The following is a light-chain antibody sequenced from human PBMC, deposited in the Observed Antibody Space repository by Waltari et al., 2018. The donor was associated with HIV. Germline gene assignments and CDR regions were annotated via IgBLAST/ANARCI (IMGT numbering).Light chain of an antibody. J-gene: IGLJ3*02. CDR3: QSYDSSLSGSGV. Sequence: QSALTQPASVSGSPGQSITISCTGTSSDVGGYKYVSWYLQQPGKAPKLMIYDVSKRPSGVPDRFSGSKSGTSASLAITGLQAEDEADYYCQSYDSSLSGSGVFGGGTKLTVL. V-gene: IGLV2-14*03. CDR2: DVS. CDR1: SSDVGGYKY.